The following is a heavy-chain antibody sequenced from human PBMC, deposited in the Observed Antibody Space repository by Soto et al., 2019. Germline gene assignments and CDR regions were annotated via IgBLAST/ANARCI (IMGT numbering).Heavy chain of an antibody. CDR1: GFTFSSYW. CDR2: INDDGGTT. Sequence: GGSLRLSCAASGFTFSSYWMHWVRQAPGKGLVWVSRINDDGGTTDYADSVKGRFTISRDNAKNTLYLQMNSLRAEDTAVYYCAREDNPWGQGXLVTVYS. V-gene: IGHV3-74*01. J-gene: IGHJ5*02. CDR3: AREDNP.